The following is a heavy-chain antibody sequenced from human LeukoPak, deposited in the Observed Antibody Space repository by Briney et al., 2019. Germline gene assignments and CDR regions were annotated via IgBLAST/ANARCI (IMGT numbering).Heavy chain of an antibody. CDR2: INAGNGNT. CDR3: ARDGGWLRYDY. J-gene: IGHJ4*02. D-gene: IGHD5-24*01. V-gene: IGHV1-3*01. Sequence: AASVKVSCKASGYTFTSYAMHWVRQAPGQRLEWMGWINAGNGNTKYSQKFQGRVTITRDTSASTAYMELSSLRSEDTAVYYCARDGGWLRYDYWGQGTLVTVSS. CDR1: GYTFTSYA.